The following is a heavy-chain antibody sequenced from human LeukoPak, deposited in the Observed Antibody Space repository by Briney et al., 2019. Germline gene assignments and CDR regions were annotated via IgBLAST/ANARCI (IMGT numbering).Heavy chain of an antibody. D-gene: IGHD2-15*01. J-gene: IGHJ5*02. CDR2: MNPNTGNT. V-gene: IGHV1-8*01. CDR3: ARGHRFRGNCRGVTCWVWFDP. Sequence: ASVKVSCKASGYTFSRYEIHWVRQDTGQGLEWVGSMNPNTGNTAYAEKFQGRVTVTRDTSIDTAYMELSSLRSEDTAIYYCARGHRFRGNCRGVTCWVWFDPWGQGTLVTVSS. CDR1: GYTFSRYE.